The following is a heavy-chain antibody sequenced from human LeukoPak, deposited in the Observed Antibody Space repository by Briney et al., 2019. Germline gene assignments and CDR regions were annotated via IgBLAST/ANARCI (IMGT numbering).Heavy chain of an antibody. CDR2: IYPGDSDT. D-gene: IGHD2-2*01. CDR3: ARLIRDCSSTSCYGYYYYGMDV. CDR1: GYSFTSYW. Sequence: GESLKISCKGSGYSFTSYWIGWVRQMPGKGLEWMGIIYPGDSDTRYSPSFQGQVTISADKSISTAYLRWSSLKASDTAMYYCARLIRDCSSTSCYGYYYYGMDVWGQGTTVTVSS. J-gene: IGHJ6*02. V-gene: IGHV5-51*01.